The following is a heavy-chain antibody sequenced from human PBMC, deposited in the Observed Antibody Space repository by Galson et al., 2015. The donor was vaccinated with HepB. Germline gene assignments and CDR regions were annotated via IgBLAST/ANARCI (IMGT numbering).Heavy chain of an antibody. D-gene: IGHD6-13*01. CDR2: ISAYNGNT. CDR3: ARDTDNYSSSWYSYYYYYMDV. Sequence: SVKVSCKASGYTFTSYGISWVRQAPGQGLEWMGWISAYNGNTNYAQKLQGRVTMTTDTSTSTAYMELRSLRSDDTAVYYCARDTDNYSSSWYSYYYYYMDVWGKGTTVTVSS. CDR1: GYTFTSYG. J-gene: IGHJ6*03. V-gene: IGHV1-18*01.